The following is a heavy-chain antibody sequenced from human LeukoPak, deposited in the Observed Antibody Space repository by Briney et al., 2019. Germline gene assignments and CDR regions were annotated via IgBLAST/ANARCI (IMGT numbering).Heavy chain of an antibody. CDR3: AKDLGLSYGDYEVDWFDS. V-gene: IGHV3-23*01. CDR2: ISGGGGST. Sequence: GGSLRLSCAASGFTLSSYWMSWVRQAPGKGLEWVSGISGGGGSTYYADSVKGRFTISRDNSKNTLYLQMNSLRAEDTALYYCAKDLGLSYGDYEVDWFDSWGQGTLVTVSS. J-gene: IGHJ5*01. D-gene: IGHD4-17*01. CDR1: GFTLSSYW.